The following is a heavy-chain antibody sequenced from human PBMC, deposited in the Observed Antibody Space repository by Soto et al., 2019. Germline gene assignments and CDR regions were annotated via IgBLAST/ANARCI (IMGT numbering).Heavy chain of an antibody. J-gene: IGHJ6*02. Sequence: GGSLRLSCAASGFTFSSYAMSWVRQAPGKGLEWVSAISGSGGSTYYADSVKGRFTISRDNSKNTLYLQMNSLRAEDTAVYYCAKDVMVRGVISFNYGMDVWGQGTTVTVSS. CDR1: GFTFSSYA. D-gene: IGHD3-10*01. V-gene: IGHV3-23*01. CDR3: AKDVMVRGVISFNYGMDV. CDR2: ISGSGGST.